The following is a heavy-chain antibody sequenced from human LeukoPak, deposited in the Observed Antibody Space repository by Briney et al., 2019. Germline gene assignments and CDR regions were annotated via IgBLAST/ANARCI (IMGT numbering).Heavy chain of an antibody. CDR2: INHSGST. CDR1: GGSFSGYY. V-gene: IGHV4-34*01. CDR3: ARDRGRYNWFDP. D-gene: IGHD3-10*01. J-gene: IGHJ5*02. Sequence: PSETLSLTCAVYGGSFSGYYWSWIRQPPGKGLEWIGEINHSGSTNYNPSLKSRVTISVDTSKNQFSLKLSSVTAADTAVYYCARDRGRYNWFDPWGQGTLVTVSS.